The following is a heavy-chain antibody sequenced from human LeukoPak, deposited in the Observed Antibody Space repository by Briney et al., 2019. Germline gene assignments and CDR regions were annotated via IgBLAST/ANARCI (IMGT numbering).Heavy chain of an antibody. J-gene: IGHJ4*02. V-gene: IGHV3-48*03. Sequence: GGTLRLSCAASGFSFSSYEMNWVRQAPGKGLEWVSYISSSGSTIYYADSVKGRFTISRDNAKNSLYLQMNSLRAEDTAVYYCARVTYGSGSYSERNFDYWGQGTLVTVSS. CDR2: ISSSGSTI. D-gene: IGHD3-10*01. CDR3: ARVTYGSGSYSERNFDY. CDR1: GFSFSSYE.